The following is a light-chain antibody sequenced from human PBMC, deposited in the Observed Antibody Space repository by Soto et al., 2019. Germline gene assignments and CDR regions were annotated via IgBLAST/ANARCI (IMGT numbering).Light chain of an antibody. V-gene: IGLV2-14*03. CDR2: DVS. J-gene: IGLJ1*01. CDR3: SSYTSISTYV. CDR1: SSDVGGYDF. Sequence: QSVLTQPASVSGSPGQSITISCTGTSSDVGGYDFVSLYQPHPGKAPRLMIYDVSHRPSGVSDRFSASKSGNTASLTISGLLAEDEADYYCSSYTSISTYVFGTGTKLTVL.